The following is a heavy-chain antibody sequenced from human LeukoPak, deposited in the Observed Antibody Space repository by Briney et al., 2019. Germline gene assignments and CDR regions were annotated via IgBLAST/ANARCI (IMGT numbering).Heavy chain of an antibody. J-gene: IGHJ4*02. CDR3: ARDLRDRSTTVTRLDY. D-gene: IGHD4-17*01. CDR2: INPNSGGT. Sequence: GASVKVSCKASGYTFTGYYMHWVRQAPGQGLEWMGRINPNSGGTNYAQRFQGRVTMTRDTSISTAYMELSRLRSDDTAVYYCARDLRDRSTTVTRLDYWGQGTLVTVSS. V-gene: IGHV1-2*06. CDR1: GYTFTGYY.